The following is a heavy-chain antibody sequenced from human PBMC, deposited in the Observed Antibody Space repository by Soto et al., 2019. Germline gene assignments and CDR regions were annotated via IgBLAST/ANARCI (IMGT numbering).Heavy chain of an antibody. J-gene: IGHJ4*02. CDR2: ISCSGGST. Sequence: WGSLRLSCAASGFTFSSYAMSWVRQAPGKGLEWVSAISCSGGSTYYADSVKGRFTISRDNSKNTLYLQMNSLRAEDTAVYYCAKEGDSGSYIPSDFDYWGQGTLVTVSS. CDR3: AKEGDSGSYIPSDFDY. V-gene: IGHV3-23*01. D-gene: IGHD1-26*01. CDR1: GFTFSSYA.